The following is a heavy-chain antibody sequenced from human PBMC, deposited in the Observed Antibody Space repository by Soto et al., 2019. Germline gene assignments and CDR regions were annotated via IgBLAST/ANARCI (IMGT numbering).Heavy chain of an antibody. CDR1: GFTFSSCG. CDR3: AGGTSSSWVDY. D-gene: IGHD6-13*01. CDR2: IWYDGSNK. Sequence: VQLVESGGGVVQPGRSLRLSCAASGFTFSSCGMHWVRQAPGKGLEWVTFIWYDGSNKYYADSVKGRFTISRDNSKNTLFLQMNSLRAEDTAVYYCAGGTSSSWVDYWGQGTLVTVSS. V-gene: IGHV3-33*01. J-gene: IGHJ4*02.